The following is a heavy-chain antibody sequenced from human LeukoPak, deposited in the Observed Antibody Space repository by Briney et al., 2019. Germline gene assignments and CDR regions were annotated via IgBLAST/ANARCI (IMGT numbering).Heavy chain of an antibody. CDR1: GYTFTSYG. V-gene: IGHV1-18*01. CDR2: ISAYNGNT. Sequence: ASVKVSCKASGYTFTSYGISWVRQAPGQGLEWMGWISAYNGNTNYAQKLQGRVTMTTDTSTSTAYMELRSLRSDDTAVYYCARVVHMTTVTMDYFDYWGQGTLVTVSS. D-gene: IGHD4-17*01. CDR3: ARVVHMTTVTMDYFDY. J-gene: IGHJ4*02.